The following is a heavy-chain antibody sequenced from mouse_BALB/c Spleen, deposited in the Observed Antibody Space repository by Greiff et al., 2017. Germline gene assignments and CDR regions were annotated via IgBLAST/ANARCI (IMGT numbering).Heavy chain of an antibody. Sequence: EVKLQQSGPSLVKPSPSLSLSCSVSGDSIPSGYWNWVRQFPGHTLEYIGYISYSGSTYYNPSLKSRISITRDTSKSQYSLQLNSVTTEDTATYYSARRRAMDYWGQGTAVTVSA. J-gene: IGHJ4*01. CDR3: ARRRAMDY. CDR2: ISYSGST. CDR1: GDSIPSGY. V-gene: IGHV3-8*02.